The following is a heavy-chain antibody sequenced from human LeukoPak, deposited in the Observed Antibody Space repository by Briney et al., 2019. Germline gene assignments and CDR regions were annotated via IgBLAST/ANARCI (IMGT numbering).Heavy chain of an antibody. D-gene: IGHD6-6*01. Sequence: GASVKVSCKASGYTFTGYYMHWVRQAPGQGLEWMGWINPNSGGTNYALKFQGRVTMTRDTSISTAYMELSRLRSDDTAVYYCATGAYSSSSGFGYWGQGTLVTVSS. CDR2: INPNSGGT. CDR3: ATGAYSSSSGFGY. V-gene: IGHV1-2*02. CDR1: GYTFTGYY. J-gene: IGHJ4*02.